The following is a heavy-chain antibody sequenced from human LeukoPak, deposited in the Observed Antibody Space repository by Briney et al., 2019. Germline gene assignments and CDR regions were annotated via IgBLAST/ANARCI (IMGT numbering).Heavy chain of an antibody. CDR2: INSEGSST. D-gene: IGHD3-16*01. CDR1: GFTFSSYW. V-gene: IGHV3-74*01. J-gene: IGHJ6*03. CDR3: ARVGGGVVTDYYYYYYMDV. Sequence: GGSLRLSCAASGFTFSSYWMHWVRQAPGKGLVWVSRINSEGSSTTYADSVRGRFTISRDNGKSTLHLHMNSLRAEDTAVYYCARVGGGVVTDYYYYYYMDVWGKGTTVTVSS.